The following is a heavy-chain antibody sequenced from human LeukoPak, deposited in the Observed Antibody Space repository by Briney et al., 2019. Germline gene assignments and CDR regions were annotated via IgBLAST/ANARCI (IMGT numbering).Heavy chain of an antibody. CDR3: ASLSYYYGSGSYYRYFQH. CDR1: GGSISSYY. D-gene: IGHD3-10*01. J-gene: IGHJ1*01. Sequence: SETLSLTCTVSGGSISSYYWSWIRQPPGKGLEWIGYIYYSGSTNYNPSLKSRVTISVDTSKNQFSLKLSSVTAADTAVYYCASLSYYYGSGSYYRYFQHWGQGTLVTVSS. V-gene: IGHV4-59*01. CDR2: IYYSGST.